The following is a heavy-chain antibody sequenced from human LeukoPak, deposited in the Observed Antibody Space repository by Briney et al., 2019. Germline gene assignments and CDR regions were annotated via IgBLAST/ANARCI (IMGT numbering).Heavy chain of an antibody. CDR1: GFSLSTRRMC. Sequence: QSGPTPVNPTQTLTLTCTFTGFSLSTRRMCVSWIRQPPVKALAWPAPPAWDDDKYYSTSLKTRLTISKDTSKNQVVLTMTNMDPVDTATYYCARIYSPSGWYVDYWGQGTLVTVSS. J-gene: IGHJ4*02. V-gene: IGHV2-70*01. CDR2: PAWDDDK. D-gene: IGHD6-19*01. CDR3: ARIYSPSGWYVDY.